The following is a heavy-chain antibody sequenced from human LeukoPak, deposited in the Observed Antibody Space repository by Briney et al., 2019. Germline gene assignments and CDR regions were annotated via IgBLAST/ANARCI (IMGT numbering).Heavy chain of an antibody. Sequence: SETLSLTCAVYGGSFSGYYWSWIRQPPGKGLEWIGEINHSGSTNYNPSLKSRVTISVDTSKNQFSLKLSSVTAADTAVYYCARGGVYNWNYGISENWFDPWGQGTLVTVSS. D-gene: IGHD1-7*01. CDR2: INHSGST. V-gene: IGHV4-34*01. J-gene: IGHJ5*02. CDR1: GGSFSGYY. CDR3: ARGGVYNWNYGISENWFDP.